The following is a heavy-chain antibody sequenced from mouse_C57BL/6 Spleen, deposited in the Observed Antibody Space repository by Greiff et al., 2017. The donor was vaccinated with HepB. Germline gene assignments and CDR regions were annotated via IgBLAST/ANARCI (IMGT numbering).Heavy chain of an antibody. J-gene: IGHJ2*01. V-gene: IGHV5-4*01. CDR2: ISDGGSYT. D-gene: IGHD3-1*01. CDR1: GFTFSSYA. CDR3: ARDFSGKAFFDY. Sequence: EVKVVESGGGLVKPGGSLKLSCAASGFTFSSYAMSWVRQTPEKRLEWVATISDGGSYTYYPDNVKGRFTISRDNAKNNLYLQMSHLKSEDTAMYYCARDFSGKAFFDYWGQGTTLTVSS.